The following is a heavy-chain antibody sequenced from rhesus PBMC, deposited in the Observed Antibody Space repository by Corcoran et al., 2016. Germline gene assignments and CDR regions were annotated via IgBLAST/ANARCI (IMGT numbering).Heavy chain of an antibody. V-gene: IGHV4-169*01. CDR3: ARGPYNSGSYNDAFDF. J-gene: IGHJ3*01. CDR2: IYGSGSST. CDR1: GGSISSSY. D-gene: IGHD1-44*02. Sequence: QLQLQESGPGLVKPSETLSVTCAVSGGSISSSYWSWIRQAPGKGLEWIEYIYGSGSSTNYNPSLKSRVTLSVDTSKNQLSLKLRSVTTADTAVYYCARGPYNSGSYNDAFDFWGQGLRVTVSS.